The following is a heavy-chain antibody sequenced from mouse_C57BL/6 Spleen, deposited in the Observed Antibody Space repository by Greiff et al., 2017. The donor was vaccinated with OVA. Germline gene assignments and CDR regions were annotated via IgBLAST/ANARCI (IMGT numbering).Heavy chain of an antibody. CDR1: GYTFTDYY. Sequence: VQLQESGAELVRPGASVKLSCKASGYTFTDYYINWVKQRPGQGLEWIARIYPGSGNTYYNEKFKGKATLTAEKSSSTAYMQLSSLTSEDSAVYFCARSGYGSHYFDYWGQGTTLTVSS. V-gene: IGHV1-76*01. CDR3: ARSGYGSHYFDY. D-gene: IGHD1-1*01. J-gene: IGHJ2*01. CDR2: IYPGSGNT.